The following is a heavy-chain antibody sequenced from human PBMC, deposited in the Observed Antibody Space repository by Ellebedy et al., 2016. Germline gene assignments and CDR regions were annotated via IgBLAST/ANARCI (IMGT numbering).Heavy chain of an antibody. CDR2: IFYSGST. V-gene: IGHV4-59*08. CDR1: GGSISSYY. Sequence: SETLSLTCTVSGGSISSYYWSWNRQPPGKGLEWIGYIFYSGSTNYSPSLKSRVTISLDTSKNQFSLKLNSVTAADTAVYYCAGDYGAYFDYWGQGTLVTVSS. J-gene: IGHJ4*01. CDR3: AGDYGAYFDY. D-gene: IGHD4-17*01.